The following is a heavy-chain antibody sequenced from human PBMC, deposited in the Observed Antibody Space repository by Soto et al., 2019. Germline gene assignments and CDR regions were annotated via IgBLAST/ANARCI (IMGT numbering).Heavy chain of an antibody. D-gene: IGHD5-12*01. CDR3: AAGGGLPRYY. CDR2: IYHSGST. J-gene: IGHJ4*02. V-gene: IGHV4-30-2*01. Sequence: SETLSLTCAVSGGSISSGGYSWSWIRQPPGKGLEWIGYIYHSGSTYYNPSLKSRVTISVDRSKNQFPLKLSSVTAADTAVYYCAAGGGLPRYYWGQGTLVTVS. CDR1: GGSISSGGYS.